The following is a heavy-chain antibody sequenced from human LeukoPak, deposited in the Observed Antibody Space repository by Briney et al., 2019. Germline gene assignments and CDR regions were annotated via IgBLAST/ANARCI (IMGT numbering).Heavy chain of an antibody. D-gene: IGHD4-23*01. J-gene: IGHJ6*04. Sequence: GASVKVSCKASGYTFTSYYMHWVRQAPGQGLGWMGIINPSGGSTSYAQKFQGRVTMTRDTSTSTVYMELSSLRSEDTAVYYCARAAGYGGYYYGMDVWGKGTTVTVSS. CDR3: ARAAGYGGYYYGMDV. V-gene: IGHV1-46*01. CDR1: GYTFTSYY. CDR2: INPSGGST.